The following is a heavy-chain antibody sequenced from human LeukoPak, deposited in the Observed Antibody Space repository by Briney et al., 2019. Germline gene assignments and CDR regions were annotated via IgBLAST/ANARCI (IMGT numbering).Heavy chain of an antibody. V-gene: IGHV1-2*02. Sequence: GASVKVSCKASGYTFTDYYIHWVRQAPGQGLEWMGWINPNSVTNYAQKFQGRVTMTRDTSISTAYMELSRLTSDDMAVYYCSRGEVDGPDFDYWGQGTLVTVPS. J-gene: IGHJ4*02. CDR1: GYTFTDYY. CDR2: INPNSVT. CDR3: SRGEVDGPDFDY. D-gene: IGHD1-26*01.